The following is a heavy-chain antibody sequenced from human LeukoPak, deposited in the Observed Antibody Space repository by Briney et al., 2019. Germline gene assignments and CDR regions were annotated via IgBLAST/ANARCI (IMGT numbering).Heavy chain of an antibody. CDR3: ARHYYDSSGYYYETYYCYMDV. V-gene: IGHV4-59*01. D-gene: IGHD3-22*01. Sequence: SETLSLTCTVSGGSISSYYWSWIRQPPGKGLEWIGYIYYSGSTNYNPSLKSRVTISVDTSKNQFSLKLSSVTAADTAVYYCARHYYDSSGYYYETYYCYMDVWGKGTTVTVSS. CDR2: IYYSGST. J-gene: IGHJ6*03. CDR1: GGSISSYY.